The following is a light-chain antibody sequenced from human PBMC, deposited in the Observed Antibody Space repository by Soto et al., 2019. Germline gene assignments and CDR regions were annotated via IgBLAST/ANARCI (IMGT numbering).Light chain of an antibody. CDR1: SSDVGGYNY. CDR2: EVS. V-gene: IGLV2-14*01. CDR3: TSYTISSTLV. J-gene: IGLJ2*01. Sequence: QSALTQPASVSGSPGQSITISCTGTSSDVGGYNYVSWYQQHPGKAPKVMIYEVSNRPSGVSNRSSGSKSANTASLTISWVQDDDEDYYYCTSYTISSTLVFGGGTKVTVL.